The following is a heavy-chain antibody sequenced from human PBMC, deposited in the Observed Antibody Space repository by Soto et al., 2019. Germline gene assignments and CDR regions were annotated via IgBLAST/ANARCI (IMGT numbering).Heavy chain of an antibody. V-gene: IGHV3-23*01. CDR2: ISGSGGST. Sequence: GGSLRLSCAASGFTFSSYAMSWVRQAPGKGPEWVSAISGSGGSTYYADSVKGRFTISRDNSKNTLYLQMNSLRAEDTAVYYCAKQFVVVVAVRWRGWFDPWGQGTLVTVSS. CDR1: GFTFSSYA. D-gene: IGHD2-15*01. J-gene: IGHJ5*02. CDR3: AKQFVVVVAVRWRGWFDP.